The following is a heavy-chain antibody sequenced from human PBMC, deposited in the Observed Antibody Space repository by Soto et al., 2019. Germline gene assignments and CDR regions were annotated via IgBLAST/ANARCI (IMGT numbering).Heavy chain of an antibody. J-gene: IGHJ3*02. CDR1: GFTFDDYT. CDR3: AKDMSLYYDFWSGYQTLDAFDI. V-gene: IGHV3-43*01. D-gene: IGHD3-3*01. CDR2: ISWDGGST. Sequence: RLSCAASGFTFDDYTMHWVRQAPGKGLEWVSLISWDGGSTYYADSVKGRFTISRDNSKNSLYLQMNSLRTEDTALYYCAKDMSLYYDFWSGYQTLDAFDIWGQGTMVTVSS.